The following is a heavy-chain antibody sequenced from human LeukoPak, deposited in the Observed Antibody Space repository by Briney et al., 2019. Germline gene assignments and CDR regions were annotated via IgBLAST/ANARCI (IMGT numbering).Heavy chain of an antibody. CDR3: ARDWSHYYDSSETGWFDP. V-gene: IGHV4-39*07. CDR2: IYYSGST. D-gene: IGHD3-22*01. Sequence: SSETLSLTCTVSGGSISSSSYYWGWIRQPPGKGLEWIGSIYYSGSTYCNPSLKSRVTISVDTSKNQFSLKLSSVTAADTAVYYCARDWSHYYDSSETGWFDPWGQGTLVTVSS. CDR1: GGSISSSSYY. J-gene: IGHJ5*02.